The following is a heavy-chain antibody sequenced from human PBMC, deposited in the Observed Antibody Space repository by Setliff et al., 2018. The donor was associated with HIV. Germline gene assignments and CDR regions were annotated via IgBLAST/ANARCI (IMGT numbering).Heavy chain of an antibody. CDR1: GFTFSSYG. CDR2: ISYDGSNK. D-gene: IGHD3-22*01. CDR3: AKVGLYDSFGYANGLPDAFDT. Sequence: SLRLSCAASGFTFSSYGMHWVRQAPGKGLEWVAVISYDGSNKYYADSVKGRFTISRDNSKNTLYLQMNSLRAEDTATYYCAKVGLYDSFGYANGLPDAFDTWGQGTMVTVSS. V-gene: IGHV3-30*18. J-gene: IGHJ3*02.